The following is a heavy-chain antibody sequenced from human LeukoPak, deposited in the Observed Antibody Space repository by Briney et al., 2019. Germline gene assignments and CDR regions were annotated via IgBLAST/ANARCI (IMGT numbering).Heavy chain of an antibody. CDR3: ARDRGDYYDSSGYFE. D-gene: IGHD3-22*01. V-gene: IGHV1-69*06. CDR2: IIPIFGTA. Sequence: GASVKVSCKASGGTFSSYAISWVRQAPGQGLEWMGGIIPIFGTANYAQKFQGRVTITADKSTSTAYMELSSLRSEDTAVYYCARDRGDYYDSSGYFEWGQGTLVTVSS. J-gene: IGHJ4*02. CDR1: GGTFSSYA.